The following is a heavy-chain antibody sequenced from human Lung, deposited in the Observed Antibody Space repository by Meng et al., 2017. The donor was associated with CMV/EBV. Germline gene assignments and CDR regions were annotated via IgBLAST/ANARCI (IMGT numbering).Heavy chain of an antibody. D-gene: IGHD6-13*01. Sequence: AXVXVSXXASGYTFTCYVINWVRQASGQGLDWMGWMNPNSGNTGYAQRFQGRVTMTRHTSISTAYMELSSLRSEDTAGYYCARNPYSSPGPPSPHVHYYYYGMDVWGQGTXVTVSS. V-gene: IGHV1-8*01. CDR2: MNPNSGNT. CDR3: ARNPYSSPGPPSPHVHYYYYGMDV. CDR1: GYTFTCYV. J-gene: IGHJ6*02.